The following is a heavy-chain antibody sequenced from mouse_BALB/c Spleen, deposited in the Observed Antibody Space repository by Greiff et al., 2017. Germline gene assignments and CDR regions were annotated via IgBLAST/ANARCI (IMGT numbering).Heavy chain of an antibody. Sequence: EVKVVESGPELVKPGASLKISCKASGYSFTGYTMNWVKQSHGKNLEWIGLINPYNGGTSYNQKFKGKATLTVDKSSSTAYMELLSLTSEDSAVYYCARAPYGNYVDYWGQGTTLTVSS. CDR1: GYSFTGYT. CDR3: ARAPYGNYVDY. V-gene: IGHV1-18*01. J-gene: IGHJ2*01. CDR2: INPYNGGT. D-gene: IGHD2-1*01.